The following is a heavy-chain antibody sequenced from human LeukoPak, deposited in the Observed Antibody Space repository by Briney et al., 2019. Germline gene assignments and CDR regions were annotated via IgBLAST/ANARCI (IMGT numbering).Heavy chain of an antibody. CDR3: ARDFGSGSMVFDP. V-gene: IGHV4-59*12. CDR1: GGSISSYY. Sequence: PSETLSPTCTVSGGSISSYYWSWIRQPPGKGLEWIGYIYYSGSTNYNPSLKSRVTISVDTSKNQFSLKLSSVTAADTAVYYCARDFGSGSMVFDPWGQGTLVTVSS. CDR2: IYYSGST. D-gene: IGHD3-10*01. J-gene: IGHJ5*02.